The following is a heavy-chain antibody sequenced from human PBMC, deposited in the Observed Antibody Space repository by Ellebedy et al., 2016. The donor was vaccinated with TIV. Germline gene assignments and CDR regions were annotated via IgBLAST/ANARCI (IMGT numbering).Heavy chain of an antibody. J-gene: IGHJ3*02. D-gene: IGHD2-15*01. Sequence: SETLSLTCTVSGGSISSYYWSWIRQPPGKGLEWIEYIYYSGSTNYNPSLKSRVTISVDTSKNQFSLKLSSVTAADTAVYYCARNLVVVAATGAFDIWGQGTMVTVSS. CDR2: IYYSGST. CDR3: ARNLVVVAATGAFDI. CDR1: GGSISSYY. V-gene: IGHV4-59*01.